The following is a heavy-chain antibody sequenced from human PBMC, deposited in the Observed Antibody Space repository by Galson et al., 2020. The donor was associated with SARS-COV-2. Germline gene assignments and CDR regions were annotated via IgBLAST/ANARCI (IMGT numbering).Heavy chain of an antibody. D-gene: IGHD2-2*01. J-gene: IGHJ4*02. Sequence: GGSLRLSCVASGFPFSSYSMIWVRQAPGKGLEWVASISGDDTYISDSDSVRGRFTISRDNPKNSVYLQMNSLGAEDTAVYYCARDPQGSSSSSYWGQGTLVTVSS. CDR1: GFPFSSYS. CDR3: ARDPQGSSSSSY. V-gene: IGHV3-21*04. CDR2: ISGDDTYI.